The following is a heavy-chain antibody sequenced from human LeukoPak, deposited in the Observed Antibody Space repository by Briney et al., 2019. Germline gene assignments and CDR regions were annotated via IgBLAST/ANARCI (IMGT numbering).Heavy chain of an antibody. J-gene: IGHJ4*02. CDR2: IYSGDNT. V-gene: IGHV3-66*01. CDR3: ARGYSSSWYGGADNYFDY. Sequence: PGGSLRLSCAASGFTVTSNYMSWVRQAPGTGLEWVSVIYSGDNTYYADSVEGRFTISRDNSKNTLYLQMKSLRAEDTAVYYCARGYSSSWYGGADNYFDYWGQGTLVTVSS. CDR1: GFTVTSNY. D-gene: IGHD6-13*01.